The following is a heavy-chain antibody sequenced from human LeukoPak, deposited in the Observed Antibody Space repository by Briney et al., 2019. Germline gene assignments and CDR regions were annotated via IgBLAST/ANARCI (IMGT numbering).Heavy chain of an antibody. Sequence: PGGSLRLSCAASGFTFSRYWMSWVRQAPGKGLEWVANIKEDGSEKYYVDSVKGRFTISRDNAKNSLYLQMNSLRAEDTAVYYCARDVYCGGDCSFDYWGQGTLVTVSS. CDR2: IKEDGSEK. CDR3: ARDVYCGGDCSFDY. V-gene: IGHV3-7*03. CDR1: GFTFSRYW. J-gene: IGHJ4*02. D-gene: IGHD2-21*02.